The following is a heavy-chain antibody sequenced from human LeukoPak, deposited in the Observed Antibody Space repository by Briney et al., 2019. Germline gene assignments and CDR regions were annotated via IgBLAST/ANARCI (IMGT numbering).Heavy chain of an antibody. D-gene: IGHD5-18*01. J-gene: IGHJ4*02. CDR1: GFSLSTRGVC. V-gene: IGHV2-70*11. CDR3: ARIRLGPYRYGWSYFDY. Sequence: SGPTLVNPPQTLTLTCTLSGFSLSTRGVCVSWIRQPPGQALVWLPRIDWDDDKYYSTSLKTRLTISKDTSKSQVVLTMTIMDPVDTATYYCARIRLGPYRYGWSYFDYWGQGTLVTVSS. CDR2: IDWDDDK.